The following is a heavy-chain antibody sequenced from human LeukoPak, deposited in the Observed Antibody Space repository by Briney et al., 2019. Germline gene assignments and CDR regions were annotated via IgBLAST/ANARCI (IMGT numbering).Heavy chain of an antibody. V-gene: IGHV3-53*01. CDR1: EFTVSSNY. Sequence: GESLRLSCAASEFTVSSNYMSWVRQAPGKGLEWVSVIYSGGTTYYADSVKGRFTIPRDNSKNTLYLQMNSLRADDTAVYYCASGVRGVMIETWGQGTLVTVSS. CDR2: IYSGGTT. CDR3: ASGVRGVMIET. D-gene: IGHD3-10*01. J-gene: IGHJ4*02.